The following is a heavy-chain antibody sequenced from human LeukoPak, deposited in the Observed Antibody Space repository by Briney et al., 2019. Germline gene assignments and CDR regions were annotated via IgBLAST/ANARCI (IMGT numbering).Heavy chain of an antibody. D-gene: IGHD6-6*01. Sequence: ASVKVSCKASGYTFISYGISWVRQAPGQGLEWMGWISAYNGNTNYAQKLQGRVTMTTDTSTSTAYMELRSLRSDDTAVYYCARISGSIAARPPSPPFDYWGQGTLVTVSS. CDR1: GYTFISYG. CDR2: ISAYNGNT. V-gene: IGHV1-18*01. CDR3: ARISGSIAARPPSPPFDY. J-gene: IGHJ4*02.